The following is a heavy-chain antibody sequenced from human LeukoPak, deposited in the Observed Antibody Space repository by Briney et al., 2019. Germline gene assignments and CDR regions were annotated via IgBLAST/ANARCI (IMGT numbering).Heavy chain of an antibody. CDR3: AKPLDYGDYSPLVY. CDR1: GFTFSSYA. J-gene: IGHJ4*02. CDR2: ISGSGGST. D-gene: IGHD4-17*01. V-gene: IGHV3-23*01. Sequence: GGSLRLSCAASGFTFSSYAMSWVRQAPGKGLEWVSAISGSGGSTYYADSVKGRFTISRDNSKDTLYLQMNSLRAEDTAVYYCAKPLDYGDYSPLVYWGQGTLVTVSS.